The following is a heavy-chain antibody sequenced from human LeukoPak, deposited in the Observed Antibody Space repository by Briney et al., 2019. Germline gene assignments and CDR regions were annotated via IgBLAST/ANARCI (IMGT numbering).Heavy chain of an antibody. D-gene: IGHD5-18*01. CDR1: GGSFSGYY. J-gene: IGHJ4*02. CDR2: INHSGST. V-gene: IGHV4-34*01. CDR3: ARPIRRLRYFDY. Sequence: SETLSLTCAVYGGSFSGYYWSWIRRPPGKGLEWIGEINHSGSTNYNPSLKSRVTISVDTSKNQFSLKLSSVTAADTAVYYCARPIRRLRYFDYWGQGTLVTVSS.